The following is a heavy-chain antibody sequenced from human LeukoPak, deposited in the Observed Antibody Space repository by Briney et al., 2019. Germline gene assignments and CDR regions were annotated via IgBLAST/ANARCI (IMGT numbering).Heavy chain of an antibody. J-gene: IGHJ4*02. CDR3: ARQREVSSSGYYYAHFDY. CDR1: GYTFTSYG. V-gene: IGHV1-46*01. D-gene: IGHD3-22*01. Sequence: ASVKVSCKASGYTFTSYGISWVRQAPGQGLEWMGIINPSGGSTSYAQKFQGRVTMTRDTSTSTVYMELSSLRSEDTAVYYCARQREVSSSGYYYAHFDYWGQGTLVTVSS. CDR2: INPSGGST.